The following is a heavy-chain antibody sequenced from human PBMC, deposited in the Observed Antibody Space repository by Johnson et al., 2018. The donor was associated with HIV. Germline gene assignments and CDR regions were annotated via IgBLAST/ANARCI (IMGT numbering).Heavy chain of an antibody. D-gene: IGHD3-10*01. CDR1: GFNFRTNG. Sequence: QVQLVESGGGVVQPGGPLRLSCAASGFNFRTNGMHWVRQAPGKGLEWVSFIQHDGSDKSYADSVKGRFTISRDNSKNTLYLQMNSLRAEDTAVYYCAREAITMARGRAFDIWGQGTMVTVSS. CDR3: AREAITMARGRAFDI. CDR2: IQHDGSDK. V-gene: IGHV3-30*02. J-gene: IGHJ3*02.